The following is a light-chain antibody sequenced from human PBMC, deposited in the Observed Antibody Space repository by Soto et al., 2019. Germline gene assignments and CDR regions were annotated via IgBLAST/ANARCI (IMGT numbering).Light chain of an antibody. V-gene: IGLV1-51*01. CDR1: SSNIGSNY. J-gene: IGLJ2*01. CDR3: GTWDSRLSAVV. CDR2: DNT. Sequence: QSVLTQPRSVSAAPGQKVTISCSGGSSNIGSNYVSWYRQLPGTAPKLVTYDNTKRSSGIPDRFSGSKSGTSATLVITGLQTGDEADYYCGTWDSRLSAVVFGGGTKLTV.